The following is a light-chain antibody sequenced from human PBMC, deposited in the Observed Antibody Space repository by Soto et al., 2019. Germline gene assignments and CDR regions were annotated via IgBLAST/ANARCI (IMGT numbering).Light chain of an antibody. V-gene: IGLV2-14*01. CDR3: SSNTSSIL. J-gene: IGLJ2*01. CDR1: SSDVGGYNY. CDR2: DVS. Sequence: QSALTQPASVSGSPGQSITISCTGTSSDVGGYNYVSWYQQHPGKAPKLMIYDVSNRPSGVSIRFSGSKSGNTASLTISGLLAEDEADFYCSSNTSSILFGGGTKLTVL.